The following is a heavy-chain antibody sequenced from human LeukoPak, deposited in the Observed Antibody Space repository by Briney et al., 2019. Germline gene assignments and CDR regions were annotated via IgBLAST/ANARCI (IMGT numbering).Heavy chain of an antibody. CDR3: AKDYYYYDSSGYYYDY. V-gene: IGHV3-30*02. Sequence: PGGSLRLSCAASGFTFSSYGMHWVRQAPGKGLEWVAFIRYDGSNKYYADSVKGRFTISRDNSKNTLYLQMNSLRAEDTAVYYCAKDYYYYDSSGYYYDYWGQGTMVTVSS. D-gene: IGHD3-22*01. J-gene: IGHJ4*02. CDR2: IRYDGSNK. CDR1: GFTFSSYG.